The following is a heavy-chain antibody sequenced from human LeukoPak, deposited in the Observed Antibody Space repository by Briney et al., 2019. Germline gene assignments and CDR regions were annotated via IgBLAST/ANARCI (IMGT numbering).Heavy chain of an antibody. Sequence: SETLSLTYTVSGGSISSSSYYWGWIRQPPGKGLEWIGSIYYSGSTYYNPSLKSRVTISVDTSKNQFSLKLSSVTAADTAVYYCARDVGLTYYYDSSGYYHNWFDPWGQGTLVTVSS. J-gene: IGHJ5*02. D-gene: IGHD3-22*01. CDR2: IYYSGST. CDR1: GGSISSSSYY. CDR3: ARDVGLTYYYDSSGYYHNWFDP. V-gene: IGHV4-39*07.